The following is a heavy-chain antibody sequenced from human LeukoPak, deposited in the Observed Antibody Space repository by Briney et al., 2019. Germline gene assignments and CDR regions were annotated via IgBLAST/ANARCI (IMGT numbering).Heavy chain of an antibody. CDR3: AGGPRMYSSSYYYHYYGMDV. CDR1: GYSFTTYG. Sequence: ASVKVSCKASGYSFTTYGITWVRQAPGQGLEWMGWISGYNANTNYAQKVQGRVTMTTDTSTSTAYMELRSLRSDDTAVYYCAGGPRMYSSSYYYHYYGMDVWGQGTTVTVSS. J-gene: IGHJ6*02. V-gene: IGHV1-18*01. CDR2: ISGYNANT. D-gene: IGHD6-13*01.